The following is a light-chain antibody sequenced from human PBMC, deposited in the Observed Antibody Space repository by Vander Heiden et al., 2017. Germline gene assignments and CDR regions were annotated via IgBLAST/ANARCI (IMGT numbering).Light chain of an antibody. CDR3: QQYNSWPLT. J-gene: IGKJ4*01. V-gene: IGKV3-15*01. Sequence: EILMTHSPATLSMSPGERATLSCRASQSVSSSLAWYQKKPGQAPRLLIYGASTRATGIPARFSGSGSGTEFTLTISSLQSEDFAVYYCQQYNSWPLTFGGGTKVEIK. CDR2: GAS. CDR1: QSVSSS.